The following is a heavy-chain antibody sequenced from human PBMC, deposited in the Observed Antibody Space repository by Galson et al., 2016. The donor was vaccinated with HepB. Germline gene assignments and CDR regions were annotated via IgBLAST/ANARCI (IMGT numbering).Heavy chain of an antibody. CDR3: AKSRYSDTTGYFFPDF. V-gene: IGHV4-4*02. CDR2: IYHSGIS. D-gene: IGHD3-22*01. Sequence: SETLSLTCAVSGGSISYNYWWSWVRQPPGQGLEWIGQIYHSGISNYNPSLKSRVSISVDKSKNHFSLQLTLVTAADTAIYFCAKSRYSDTTGYFFPDFWGQGTLVTVSS. CDR1: GGSISYNYW. J-gene: IGHJ4*02.